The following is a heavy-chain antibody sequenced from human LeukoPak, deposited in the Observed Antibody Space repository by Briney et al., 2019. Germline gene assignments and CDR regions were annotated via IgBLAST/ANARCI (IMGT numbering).Heavy chain of an antibody. CDR2: IKQDGSEK. V-gene: IGHV3-7*03. D-gene: IGHD6-13*01. Sequence: GGSLRLSCAASGFTVSSNYMTWVRQAPGKGLEWVANIKQDGSEKYYVDSVKGRFTISRDNAKNSLYLQMNSLRAEDTAVYYCVRAIGAAGSYWGQGTLVTVSS. CDR3: VRAIGAAGSY. J-gene: IGHJ4*02. CDR1: GFTVSSNY.